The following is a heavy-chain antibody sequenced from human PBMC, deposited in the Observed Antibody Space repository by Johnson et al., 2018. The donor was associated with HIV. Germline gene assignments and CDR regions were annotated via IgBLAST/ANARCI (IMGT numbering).Heavy chain of an antibody. CDR1: AFTFRSYS. D-gene: IGHD6-19*01. J-gene: IGHJ3*02. Sequence: VQLVESGGGVVQPGRSLRLSCAASAFTFRSYSMHWVRQAPGKGLEWVAVISYDGSNKYYAASVKGRFTISRDNSKNTLYLQMDSLRAEDTAVYYCSRVQWLVLDAFDIWCQGTMVTVSS. CDR2: ISYDGSNK. CDR3: SRVQWLVLDAFDI. V-gene: IGHV3-30-3*01.